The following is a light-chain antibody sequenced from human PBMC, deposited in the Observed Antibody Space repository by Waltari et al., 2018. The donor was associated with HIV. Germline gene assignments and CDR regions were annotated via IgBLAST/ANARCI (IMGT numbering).Light chain of an antibody. CDR2: GAS. CDR1: QSVSSTY. Sequence: EIVLTQSPGTLALSLGKRATLSCRASQSVSSTYLAWYQQKPGQPPRLLIYGASTRATGIPDRFSGSVSGTDFTLTISRVEPEDSAVYYCQQYRRSPLTFGGGTKVEIK. V-gene: IGKV3-20*01. CDR3: QQYRRSPLT. J-gene: IGKJ4*01.